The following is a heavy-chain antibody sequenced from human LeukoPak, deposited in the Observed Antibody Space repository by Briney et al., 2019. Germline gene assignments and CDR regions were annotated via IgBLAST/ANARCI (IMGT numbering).Heavy chain of an antibody. J-gene: IGHJ4*02. Sequence: PSETLSLTCSVSGASIGRTSYYSGWIRQPPGKGLEWIGTIYNSGSTYYNSPLKSRVTISIDTSRNQFSLKLTSVTAADTAVYYCVSGSGYFFDYWGQGTLVTVSS. V-gene: IGHV4-39*01. D-gene: IGHD1-14*01. CDR1: GASIGRTSYY. CDR2: IYNSGST. CDR3: VSGSGYFFDY.